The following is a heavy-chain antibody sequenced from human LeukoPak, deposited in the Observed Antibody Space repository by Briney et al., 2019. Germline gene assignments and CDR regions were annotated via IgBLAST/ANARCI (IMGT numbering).Heavy chain of an antibody. J-gene: IGHJ4*02. CDR3: TGAAAGTPGWLDY. D-gene: IGHD6-13*01. V-gene: IGHV4-39*01. CDR2: IYYSGST. CDR1: GGSISSSSYY. Sequence: SETLSLTCTVSGGSISSSSYYWGWIRQPPGKGLEWIGSIYYSGSTYYNPSLKSRVTISVDTSKNQFSLKLSSVTAADTAVYYCTGAAAGTPGWLDYWGQGTLVTVSS.